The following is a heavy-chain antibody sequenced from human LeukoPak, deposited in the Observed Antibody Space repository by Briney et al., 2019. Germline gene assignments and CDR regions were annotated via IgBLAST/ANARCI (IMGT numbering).Heavy chain of an antibody. CDR1: GYTFTSYG. V-gene: IGHV1-18*01. J-gene: IGHJ4*02. CDR2: ISAYNGNT. Sequence: ASVNLSCKASGYTFTSYGISWLRQAPAQGLEWMGWISAYNGNTNYAQKLQGRFTMTTDTSTSTAYMELRSLRSDDTAVYYCARESKYDGSTSSLGFDYWGQGTLVTVSS. D-gene: IGHD1-26*01. CDR3: ARESKYDGSTSSLGFDY.